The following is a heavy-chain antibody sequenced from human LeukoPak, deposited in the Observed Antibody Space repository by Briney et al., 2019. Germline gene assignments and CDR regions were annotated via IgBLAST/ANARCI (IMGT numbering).Heavy chain of an antibody. CDR2: IYPNSGGT. CDR3: ARFSGSSNFDY. D-gene: IGHD1-26*01. Sequence: GASVKVSCRASGYTFSGYFTHWVRQAPGQGLEWMGWIYPNSGGTKYAQKFQGRVTMTRDTSISTIYMELSSLRSDDTAVYYCARFSGSSNFDYWGQGTLVTVPS. V-gene: IGHV1-2*02. J-gene: IGHJ4*02. CDR1: GYTFSGYF.